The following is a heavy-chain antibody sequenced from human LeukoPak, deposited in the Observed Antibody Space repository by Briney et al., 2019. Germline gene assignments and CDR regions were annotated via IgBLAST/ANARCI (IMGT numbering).Heavy chain of an antibody. J-gene: IGHJ4*02. Sequence: ASVKVSCKASGGTFSSYAISWLRQAPGQGLEWMAWISAYNGYTKYSQKLQGRLTMTTDTSTSTAYMELRSLRSDDTAVYYCARDWDCSGGSCHPHYFDFWGQGTLVTVSS. V-gene: IGHV1-18*01. D-gene: IGHD2-15*01. CDR1: GGTFSSYA. CDR3: ARDWDCSGGSCHPHYFDF. CDR2: ISAYNGYT.